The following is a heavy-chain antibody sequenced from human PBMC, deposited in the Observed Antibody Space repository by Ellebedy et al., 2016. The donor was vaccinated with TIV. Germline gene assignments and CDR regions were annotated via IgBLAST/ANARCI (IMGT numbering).Heavy chain of an antibody. CDR1: GFTFSDYY. CDR2: ISSSGSPI. D-gene: IGHD6-13*01. V-gene: IGHV3-11*01. J-gene: IGHJ5*02. Sequence: GESLKISCAASGFTFSDYYMSWIRQAPGQGLEWVSYISSSGSPIYYADSVKGRSTISRDNAKTSLYLQMNSLRAEDPAVYYCARDVRFIDQQHNWFDPWGQGTLVTVSS. CDR3: ARDVRFIDQQHNWFDP.